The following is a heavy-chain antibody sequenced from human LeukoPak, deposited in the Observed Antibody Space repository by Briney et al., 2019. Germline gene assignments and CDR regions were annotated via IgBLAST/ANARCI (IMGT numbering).Heavy chain of an antibody. CDR2: IWYDGSNK. D-gene: IGHD3-22*01. Sequence: GGSLRLSCAASGFTFSSYGMHWVRQAPGKGLEWVAVIWYDGSNKYYADSVKGRFTISRDNSKNTLYLQMNSLRAEDTAVYYCAKANYYADAYDIWGQGTMVTVSS. CDR3: AKANYYADAYDI. V-gene: IGHV3-30*02. CDR1: GFTFSSYG. J-gene: IGHJ3*02.